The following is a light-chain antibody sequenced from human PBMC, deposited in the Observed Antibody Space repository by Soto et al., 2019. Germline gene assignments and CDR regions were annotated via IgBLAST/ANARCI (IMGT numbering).Light chain of an antibody. CDR2: AAS. J-gene: IGKJ5*01. CDR1: QSISSY. Sequence: DIQMTQSPSSLSASVGDRATITCRASQSISSYLNWYQQKPGKAPKLLIYAASSLQSGVPSRFSGSGSGTDFTLTISSLQPEDFAVYYCQQYGSSPIIFGQGTRLETK. CDR3: QQYGSSPII. V-gene: IGKV1-39*01.